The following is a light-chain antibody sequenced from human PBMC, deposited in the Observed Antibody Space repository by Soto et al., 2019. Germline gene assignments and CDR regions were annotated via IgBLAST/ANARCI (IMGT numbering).Light chain of an antibody. CDR3: QQYNNWPPT. V-gene: IGKV3D-15*01. CDR2: DAS. CDR1: QTVTND. Sequence: EIVLTQSPGTLSLSPWERATLSFRSSQTVTNDYLAWYQQKDGQAPRLLIYDASTRAAGIPDRFSGSGSGPEYTLTISSLQSEDFAVYYCQQYNNWPPTFGQGTKVDIK. J-gene: IGKJ1*01.